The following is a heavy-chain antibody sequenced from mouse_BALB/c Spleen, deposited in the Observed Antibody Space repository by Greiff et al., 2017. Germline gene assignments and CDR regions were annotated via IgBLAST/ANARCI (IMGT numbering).Heavy chain of an antibody. V-gene: IGHV5-6*01. CDR1: GFTFSSYG. J-gene: IGHJ2*01. CDR2: ISSGGSYT. Sequence: EVMLVESGGDLVKPGGSLKLSCAASGFTFSSYGMSWVRQTPDKRLEWVATISSGGSYTYYPDSVKGRFTISRDNAKNTLYLQMSSLKSEDTAMYYCASSNWDYFDYWGQGTTLTVSS. D-gene: IGHD4-1*01. CDR3: ASSNWDYFDY.